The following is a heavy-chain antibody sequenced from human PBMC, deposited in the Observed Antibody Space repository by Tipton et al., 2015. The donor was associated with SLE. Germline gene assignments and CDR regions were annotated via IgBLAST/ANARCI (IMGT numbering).Heavy chain of an antibody. D-gene: IGHD3-22*01. J-gene: IGHJ4*02. CDR3: ARRLSSGHYFDY. V-gene: IGHV4-59*08. Sequence: TLSLTCTVSGGSISSYYWSWIRQPPGKGLEWIGYIYYSGSINYNPSLKSRVTISVATSKNQFSLKLSSVTAADTAVYYCARRLSSGHYFDYWGQGTLVTVSS. CDR1: GGSISSYY. CDR2: IYYSGSI.